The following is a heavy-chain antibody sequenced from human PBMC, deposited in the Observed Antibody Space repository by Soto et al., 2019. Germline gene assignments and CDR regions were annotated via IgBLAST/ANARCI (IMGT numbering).Heavy chain of an antibody. V-gene: IGHV3-21*01. CDR3: VRSGTARLLRHSWFDT. D-gene: IGHD2-21*01. CDR2: ITTSSAYI. J-gene: IGHJ5*02. Sequence: PGGSLRLSCAASGFTFSTYYMNWVRQAPGKGLEWVSSITTSSAYIYYADSLKGRITISRDNAKNSLFLQMNSLRAEDTAVYYCVRSGTARLLRHSWFDTWGQGTLVTVSS. CDR1: GFTFSTYY.